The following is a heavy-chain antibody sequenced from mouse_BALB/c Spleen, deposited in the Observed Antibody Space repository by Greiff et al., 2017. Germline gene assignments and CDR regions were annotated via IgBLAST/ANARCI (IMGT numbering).Heavy chain of an antibody. D-gene: IGHD3-3*01. J-gene: IGHJ2*01. Sequence: EVKLMESGGGLVQPGGSLKLSCAASGFTFSSYTMSWVRQTPEKRLEWVAYISNGGGSTYYPDTVKGRFTISRDNAKNTLYLQMSSLKSEDTAMYYCARHVGYYFDYWGQGTTLTVSS. CDR3: ARHVGYYFDY. V-gene: IGHV5-12-2*01. CDR1: GFTFSSYT. CDR2: ISNGGGST.